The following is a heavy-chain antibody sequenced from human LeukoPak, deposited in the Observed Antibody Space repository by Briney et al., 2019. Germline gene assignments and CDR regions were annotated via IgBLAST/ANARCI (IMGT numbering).Heavy chain of an antibody. D-gene: IGHD5-12*01. J-gene: IGHJ4*02. V-gene: IGHV3-7*01. Sequence: GGSLRLSCAASGFIFKKYWMNWVRQVPGKGLECLANIKEDGSETYYADSVKGRFTISRDNAKSSLYLQMNSLRAEDTAVYYCVRGGYRGFDYEYWGQGTLVTVSS. CDR2: IKEDGSET. CDR3: VRGGYRGFDYEY. CDR1: GFIFKKYW.